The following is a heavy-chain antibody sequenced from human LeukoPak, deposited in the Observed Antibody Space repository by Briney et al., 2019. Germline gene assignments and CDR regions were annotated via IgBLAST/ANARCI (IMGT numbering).Heavy chain of an antibody. CDR3: ARDPRGYSYGSDY. CDR2: INPSGGST. V-gene: IGHV1-46*01. Sequence: ASVKVSCKASGYTFTSYYLHWVRQAPGQGLAWMGIINPSGGSTSYAQKLQGRVTMTRDTSTSTVYMELSSLRSEDTAVYYCARDPRGYSYGSDYWGQGTLVTVSS. J-gene: IGHJ4*02. D-gene: IGHD5-18*01. CDR1: GYTFTSYY.